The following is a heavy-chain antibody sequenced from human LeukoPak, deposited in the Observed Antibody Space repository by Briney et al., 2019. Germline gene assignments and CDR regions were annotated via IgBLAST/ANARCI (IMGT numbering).Heavy chain of an antibody. J-gene: IGHJ6*02. Sequence: PGGSLRLSCAASGFTFSSYAMSWVRQAPGKGLEWVSAISGSGGSTYYADSVKGRFTISRDNSKNTLYLQMNSLRAEDTAVYCCAGGDSWYYYYGMDVWGQGTTVTVSS. CDR1: GFTFSSYA. V-gene: IGHV3-23*01. CDR2: ISGSGGST. D-gene: IGHD2-21*02. CDR3: AGGDSWYYYYGMDV.